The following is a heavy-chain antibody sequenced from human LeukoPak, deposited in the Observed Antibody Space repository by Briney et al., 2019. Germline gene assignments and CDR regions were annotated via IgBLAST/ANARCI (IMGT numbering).Heavy chain of an antibody. Sequence: SETLSLTCAVSGGSISSSNWWSWVRQPPGKGLEWIGEIYHSGSTNYNPSLKSRVTISVDKSKNQFSLKLSSVTAADTAVYYCARTAYDYVWGIHRRGVYYFDYWGQGTLVTASS. CDR2: IYHSGST. V-gene: IGHV4-4*02. J-gene: IGHJ4*02. D-gene: IGHD3-16*02. CDR3: ARTAYDYVWGIHRRGVYYFDY. CDR1: GGSISSSNW.